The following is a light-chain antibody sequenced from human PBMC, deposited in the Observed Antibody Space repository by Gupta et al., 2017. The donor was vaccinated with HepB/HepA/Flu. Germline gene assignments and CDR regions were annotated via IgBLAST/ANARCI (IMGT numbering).Light chain of an antibody. V-gene: IGLV3-25*03. Sequence: SYELTQPPSVSLFPGQTAIINCSGDALPRQYGYWYQQKPGQAPVLVIHKDTQRPSGIPERFSGSTSETTVTLTIAGVQAEDEADYYCQSADISGNYQVFGPGTTVTLL. CDR1: ALPRQY. CDR2: KDT. CDR3: QSADISGNYQV. J-gene: IGLJ1*01.